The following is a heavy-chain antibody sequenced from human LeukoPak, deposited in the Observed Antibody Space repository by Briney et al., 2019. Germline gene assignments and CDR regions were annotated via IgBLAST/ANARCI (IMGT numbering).Heavy chain of an antibody. J-gene: IGHJ6*02. CDR1: GFTVSSNY. Sequence: GGSLRRSCAASGFTVSSNYMSWVRQAPGKGPEWVSVIYSSGRTYYADSVKDRFTISRDTSKNTLFLQMNSLSPEDTAVYYCARDNRLAKTTTVTIYYYFGMDVWGQGTTVTVSS. CDR3: ARDNRLAKTTTVTIYYYFGMDV. V-gene: IGHV3-66*01. CDR2: IYSSGRT. D-gene: IGHD4-17*01.